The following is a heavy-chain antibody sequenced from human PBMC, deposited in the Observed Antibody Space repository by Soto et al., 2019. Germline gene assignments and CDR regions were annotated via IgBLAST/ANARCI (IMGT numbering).Heavy chain of an antibody. CDR1: GYSIGSGYY. Sequence: SETLSLTCSVSGYSIGSGYYWAWIRQTPEKGLEWIGNIYHSGRTYYNPSLNSRVTISVDTSKNQFSLKLSSVTAADTAVYYCARDGGRYYAMDVWGQGITVTVSS. V-gene: IGHV4-38-2*02. J-gene: IGHJ6*02. CDR3: ARDGGRYYAMDV. CDR2: IYHSGRT. D-gene: IGHD3-3*01.